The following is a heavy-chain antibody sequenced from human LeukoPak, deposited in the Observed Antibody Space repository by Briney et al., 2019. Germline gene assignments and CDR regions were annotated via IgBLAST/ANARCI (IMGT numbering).Heavy chain of an antibody. J-gene: IGHJ5*02. CDR1: GFTFSIYS. CDR3: ARGALPAAGPWFDP. CDR2: ISSRRSYI. Sequence: GGSLRLSCAASGFTFSIYSMNWVRQAPGKGLEWVSSISSRRSYIYYADSVKGRFTISRDNAKNSLYLQMNSLRAEDTAVYYCARGALPAAGPWFDPWGQGTLVTVSS. V-gene: IGHV3-21*01. D-gene: IGHD6-13*01.